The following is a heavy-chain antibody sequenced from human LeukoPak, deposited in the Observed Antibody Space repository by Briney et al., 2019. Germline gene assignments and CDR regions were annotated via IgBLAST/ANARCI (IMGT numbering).Heavy chain of an antibody. J-gene: IGHJ6*02. V-gene: IGHV3-30*18. Sequence: PGGSLRLSCAASGFTFSSYGMHWVRQAPGKGLEWVAVISYDGSNKYYADSVKGRFTISRDNSKNTLYLQMNSLRADDTAVYYCAKDPLTQYVGAYYYYGMDGWGQGTTVTVSS. CDR2: ISYDGSNK. D-gene: IGHD3-10*01. CDR1: GFTFSSYG. CDR3: AKDPLTQYVGAYYYYGMDG.